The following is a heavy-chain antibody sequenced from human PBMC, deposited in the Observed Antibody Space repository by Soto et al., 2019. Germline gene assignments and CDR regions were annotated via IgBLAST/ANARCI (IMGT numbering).Heavy chain of an antibody. V-gene: IGHV1-18*04. CDR2: ISSFNGNT. D-gene: IGHD6-13*01. J-gene: IGHJ5*02. CDR3: ARGGMYITSRRWFGP. CDR1: NYTFTNYC. Sequence: GVSEKVSRMASNYTFTNYCVHWVRPAPGQGLEWMGWISSFNGNTNYAPTLQDGVTMTTDTSTSTAYMELRSLRPDDTAVYFCARGGMYITSRRWFGPWGQGTLVTVSS.